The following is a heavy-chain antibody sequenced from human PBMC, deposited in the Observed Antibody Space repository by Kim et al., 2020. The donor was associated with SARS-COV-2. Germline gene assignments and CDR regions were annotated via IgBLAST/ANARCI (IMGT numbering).Heavy chain of an antibody. Sequence: GGSLRLSCAASGFTFSNYAMTWVRQAPGKGLEWVSSISSGRVTSYYADSVKGRFTISRDNSENPVYLQMNSLRAEDTSIYYCAKTRGSYGAYYFDCSGEGTLVTVSP. CDR1: GFTFSNYA. CDR3: AKTRGSYGAYYFDC. J-gene: IGHJ4*02. CDR2: ISSGRVTS. D-gene: IGHD5-18*01. V-gene: IGHV3-23*01.